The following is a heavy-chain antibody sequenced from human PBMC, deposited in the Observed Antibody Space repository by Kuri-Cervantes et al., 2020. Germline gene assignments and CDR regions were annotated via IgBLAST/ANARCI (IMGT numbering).Heavy chain of an antibody. Sequence: ESLKTSCTVSGGSISSYYWSWIRQPPGKGLEWIGYIYYSGSTNYNPSLKSRVTISVDTSKNQFSLKLSSVTAADTAVYYCARKYYYGSGSYWVWGQGTLVTVSS. J-gene: IGHJ4*02. D-gene: IGHD3-10*01. V-gene: IGHV4-59*13. CDR2: IYYSGST. CDR1: GGSISSYY. CDR3: ARKYYYGSGSYWV.